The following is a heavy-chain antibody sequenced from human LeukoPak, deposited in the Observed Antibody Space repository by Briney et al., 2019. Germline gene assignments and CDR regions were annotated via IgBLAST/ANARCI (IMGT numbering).Heavy chain of an antibody. CDR1: GFTFSNYA. D-gene: IGHD3-22*01. CDR3: ARAYYYDSSGSYYFDY. Sequence: GGSLRLSCAASGFTFSNYAMNWVRQAPGKGLEWVSGISGSGTSTYYADSVKGRFTISRDNSKNTLYLQMNSLRADDTAVYYCARAYYYDSSGSYYFDYWGQGTLVTVSS. J-gene: IGHJ4*02. V-gene: IGHV3-23*01. CDR2: ISGSGTST.